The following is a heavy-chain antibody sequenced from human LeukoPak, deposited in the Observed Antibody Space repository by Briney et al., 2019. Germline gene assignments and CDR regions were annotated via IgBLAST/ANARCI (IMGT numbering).Heavy chain of an antibody. Sequence: GGSLRLSCAASGFTFSNYWMHWVRQAPGKGLVWVSCINSDGSSTRYADSVKGRFTISRDNAKNTLYLQMNSLRAEDTAVYYCGRELDWLPTLDYWGQGTLVTVSS. CDR2: INSDGSST. J-gene: IGHJ4*02. CDR3: GRELDWLPTLDY. CDR1: GFTFSNYW. D-gene: IGHD3-9*01. V-gene: IGHV3-74*01.